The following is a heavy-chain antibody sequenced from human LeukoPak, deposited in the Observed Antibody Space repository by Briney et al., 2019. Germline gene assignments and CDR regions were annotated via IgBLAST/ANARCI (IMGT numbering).Heavy chain of an antibody. D-gene: IGHD5-12*01. Sequence: PGGSLRLSCAASGFTFSSYAMSWVRQAPGKGLEWVSAISGSGGSTYYADSVTGRFTISRDNSRNTLYLQMNSLRVEDTAMYYCATTRTWTYNGDYFDYWGQGTLVTVSS. V-gene: IGHV3-23*01. J-gene: IGHJ4*02. CDR1: GFTFSSYA. CDR2: ISGSGGST. CDR3: ATTRTWTYNGDYFDY.